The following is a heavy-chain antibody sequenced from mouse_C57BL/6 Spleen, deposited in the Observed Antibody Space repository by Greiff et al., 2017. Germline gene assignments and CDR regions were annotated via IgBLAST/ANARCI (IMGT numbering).Heavy chain of an antibody. CDR2: IYPGGGYT. D-gene: IGHD2-4*01. CDR1: GYTFTNYW. V-gene: IGHV1-63*01. J-gene: IGHJ3*01. CDR3: ARWDYDYEAWFAY. Sequence: QVQLKESGAELVRPGPSVKMSCKASGYTFTNYWIGWAKQRPGHGLEWIGDIYPGGGYTNYNEKFKGKATLTADKSSSTAYMQFSSLTSEDSAIYYCARWDYDYEAWFAYWGQGTLVTVSA.